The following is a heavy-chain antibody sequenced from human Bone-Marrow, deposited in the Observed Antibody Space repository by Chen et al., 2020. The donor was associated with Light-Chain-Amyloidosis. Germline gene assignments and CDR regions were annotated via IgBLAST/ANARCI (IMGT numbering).Heavy chain of an antibody. V-gene: IGHV3-23*01. CDR2: ITTSGGST. D-gene: IGHD3-16*01. CDR3: AKDRGTGGSYDAFHI. CDR1: GFTFSNYA. Sequence: EVQLLESGGGLVQPGKSLRLSCAASGFTFSNYAMSWVRQAPGKGLEWVSAITTSGGSTYDTDSVKGRFAISRDNSKNTLYLQMNSLKVEATAVYYCAKDRGTGGSYDAFHIWGQGTMVTVAS. J-gene: IGHJ3*02.